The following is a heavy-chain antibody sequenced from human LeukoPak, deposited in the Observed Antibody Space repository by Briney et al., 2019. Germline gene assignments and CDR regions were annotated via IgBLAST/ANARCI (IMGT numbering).Heavy chain of an antibody. CDR1: GFTFTTYW. CDR2: INSDGSIT. V-gene: IGHV3-74*01. J-gene: IGHJ6*02. D-gene: IGHD5-18*01. CDR3: ARDAVDTANAV. Sequence: GGSLRLSCAASGFTFTTYWTHWVRQAPGKGLVWVSHINSDGSITSYADSVKGRFTISRDNAKNTLYLQMNSLRAEDTAVYYCARDAVDTANAVWGQGTTVTVSS.